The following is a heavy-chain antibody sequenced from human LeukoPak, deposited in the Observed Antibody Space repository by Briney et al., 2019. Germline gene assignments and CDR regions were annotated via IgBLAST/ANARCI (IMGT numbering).Heavy chain of an antibody. J-gene: IGHJ3*02. D-gene: IGHD1-1*01. CDR1: GFTFSSYA. V-gene: IGHV3-30-3*01. Sequence: GGSLRLSCAASGFTFSSYAMHWVGQAPGKGLEWVSVISYDGSNKYYADSVKGRFTISRDNSKNTLYLQMNSLRAEDTAVYYCARGATATTDDDAFDIWGQGTMVTVSS. CDR2: ISYDGSNK. CDR3: ARGATATTDDDAFDI.